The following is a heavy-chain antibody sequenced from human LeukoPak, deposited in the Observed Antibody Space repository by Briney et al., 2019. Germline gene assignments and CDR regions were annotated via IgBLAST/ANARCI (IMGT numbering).Heavy chain of an antibody. CDR1: GFSVNNHY. D-gene: IGHD1-26*01. J-gene: IGHJ4*02. V-gene: IGHV3-66*01. CDR2: IYSGGST. CDR3: ARERLGPTGGE. Sequence: GGSLRPSCAVSGFSVNNHYISWVRQAPGKGLEWVSVIYSGGSTYYADSVKGRFTISRDNSKNTVYLQMYSLRAEDTAVYYCARERLGPTGGEWGQGTLVTVSS.